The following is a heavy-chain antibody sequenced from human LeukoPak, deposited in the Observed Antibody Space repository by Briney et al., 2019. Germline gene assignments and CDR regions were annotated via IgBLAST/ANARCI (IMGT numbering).Heavy chain of an antibody. D-gene: IGHD5-12*01. Sequence: PGGSLRLSCAASGFTFSSYAMHWVRQAPGKGLEWVAVISYDGSNKYYADSVKGRFTISRDNSKNTLYLQMNSLRAEDTAVYYCAREQEWLRSIKEAAAGYGMDVWGQGTTVTVSS. V-gene: IGHV3-30*04. CDR1: GFTFSSYA. J-gene: IGHJ6*02. CDR2: ISYDGSNK. CDR3: AREQEWLRSIKEAAAGYGMDV.